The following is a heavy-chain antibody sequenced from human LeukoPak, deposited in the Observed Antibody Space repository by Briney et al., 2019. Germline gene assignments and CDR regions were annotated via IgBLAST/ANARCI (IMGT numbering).Heavy chain of an antibody. CDR2: IDPSDSYT. CDR1: GYSSISYW. V-gene: IGHV5-10-1*01. J-gene: IGHJ4*02. D-gene: IGHD6-19*01. Sequence: GESLKISCKGSGYSSISYWISWVRQMPGKGLEWMGRIDPSDSYTNYSPSFQGHVTISADKSISTAYLQWSSLKASDTAMYYCARLDYSSGWYDYWGQGTLVTVSS. CDR3: ARLDYSSGWYDY.